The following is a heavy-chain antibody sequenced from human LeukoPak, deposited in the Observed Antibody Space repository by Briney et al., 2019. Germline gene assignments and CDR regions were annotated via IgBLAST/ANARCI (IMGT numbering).Heavy chain of an antibody. CDR1: GYTFTSYG. Sequence: ASVKVSCKASGYTFTSYGISWVRQAPGQGLDWMGWISADNGNTDYAQKLQGRVTMTTDTSTSTAYMELRSLRSDATAVYYCARDVGCSGGSCYPVYFDYWGQGTLVTVSS. V-gene: IGHV1-18*01. D-gene: IGHD2-15*01. J-gene: IGHJ4*02. CDR3: ARDVGCSGGSCYPVYFDY. CDR2: ISADNGNT.